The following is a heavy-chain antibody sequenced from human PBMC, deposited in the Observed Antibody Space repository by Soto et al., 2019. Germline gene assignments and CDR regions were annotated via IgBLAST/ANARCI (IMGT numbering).Heavy chain of an antibody. CDR1: GFTVSSNY. J-gene: IGHJ6*03. CDR3: ARDTSGRLAEPYYYYYMEV. D-gene: IGHD3-3*01. V-gene: IGHV3-66*01. CDR2: IYSGGST. Sequence: PGGSLRLSCAASGFTVSSNYMSWVRQAPGKGLEWVSVIYSGGSTYYADSVKGRFTISRDNSKNTLYLQMNSLRAEDTAVYYCARDTSGRLAEPYYYYYMEVWGKGTTVTVSS.